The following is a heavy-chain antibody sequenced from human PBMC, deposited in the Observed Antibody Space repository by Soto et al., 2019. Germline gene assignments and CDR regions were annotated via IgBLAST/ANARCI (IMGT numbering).Heavy chain of an antibody. V-gene: IGHV1-2*04. CDR1: GYSFTDYH. J-gene: IGHJ6*02. CDR2: INPKSGGT. Sequence: ASVQASCKASGYSFTDYHIHWVRQAPGQGLEWLGRINPKSGGTSTAQKFQGWVTMTTDTSISTASMELTRLTSDDTAIYYCARGDSTDCSNGVCSFFYNHDMDVWGQGTTVTVSS. CDR3: ARGDSTDCSNGVCSFFYNHDMDV. D-gene: IGHD2-8*01.